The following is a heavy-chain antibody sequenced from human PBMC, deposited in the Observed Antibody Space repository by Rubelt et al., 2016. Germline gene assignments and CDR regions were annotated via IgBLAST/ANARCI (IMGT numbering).Heavy chain of an antibody. Sequence: EWVAVIWYDGSNKYYADSVKGRFTISRDNSKNTLYLQMNSLRAEDTAVYYCARVEYYYDSSGYSDYWGQGTLVTVSS. V-gene: IGHV3-33*01. D-gene: IGHD3-22*01. J-gene: IGHJ4*02. CDR3: ARVEYYYDSSGYSDY. CDR2: IWYDGSNK.